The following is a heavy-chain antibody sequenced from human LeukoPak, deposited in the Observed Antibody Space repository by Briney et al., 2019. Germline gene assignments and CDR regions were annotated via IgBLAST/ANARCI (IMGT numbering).Heavy chain of an antibody. CDR3: ATTEIQLWLVPPLYYYGMDV. CDR2: IIPIFGTA. CDR1: GGTFSSYA. V-gene: IGHV1-69*01. Sequence: GASVKVSCKASGGTFSSYAISWVRQAPGQGLEWMGGIIPIFGTANYAQKFQGRVTITADESTSTAYMELSSLRSEDTAVYYCATTEIQLWLVPPLYYYGMDVWGKGTTVTVSS. D-gene: IGHD5-18*01. J-gene: IGHJ6*04.